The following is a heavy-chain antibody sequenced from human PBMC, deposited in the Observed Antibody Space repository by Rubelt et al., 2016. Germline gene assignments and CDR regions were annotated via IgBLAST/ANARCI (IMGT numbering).Heavy chain of an antibody. D-gene: IGHD3-3*01. J-gene: IGHJ4*02. CDR2: IIPILGIA. V-gene: IGHV1-69*04. CDR3: ASESTTIFGVVSSDY. Sequence: GQGLEWMGRIIPILGIANYAQKFQGRVTITADKSTSTAYMELSSLRSEDTAVYYCASESTTIFGVVSSDYWGQGTLVTVSS.